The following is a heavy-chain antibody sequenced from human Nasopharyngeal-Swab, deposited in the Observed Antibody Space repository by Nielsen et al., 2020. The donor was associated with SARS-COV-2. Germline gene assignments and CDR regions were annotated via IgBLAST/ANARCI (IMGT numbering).Heavy chain of an antibody. CDR3: ARISNSGYDPFDY. V-gene: IGHV4-59*01. J-gene: IGHJ4*02. D-gene: IGHD5-12*01. CDR2: ISYSGST. Sequence: SETLSLTCTVSSGSISGYSWSWIRQPPGKGLEWIGYISYSGSTNYNPSLTSRVTLSIDTSKNQFSLKLSSMTAADTAVYYCARISNSGYDPFDYWGQGTLVTVSS. CDR1: SGSISGYS.